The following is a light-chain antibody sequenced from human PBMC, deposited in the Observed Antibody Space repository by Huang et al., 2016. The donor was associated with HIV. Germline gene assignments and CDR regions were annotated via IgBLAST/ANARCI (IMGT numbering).Light chain of an antibody. Sequence: DIVMTQSPLSLPVTPGGPASISCRSSESLLHSTGYDYVDWYLQRPGQSPQLLIYLGSNRASGVPDRFGGSGSGTDFTLKISRVEAEDVGIYYCMQTLQTPFTFGGGSKVEIK. CDR1: ESLLHSTGYDY. CDR3: MQTLQTPFT. V-gene: IGKV2-28*01. J-gene: IGKJ4*01. CDR2: LGS.